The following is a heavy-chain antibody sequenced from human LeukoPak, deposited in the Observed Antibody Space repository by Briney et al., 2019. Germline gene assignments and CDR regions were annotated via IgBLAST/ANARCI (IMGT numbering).Heavy chain of an antibody. V-gene: IGHV4-61*02. CDR3: ARALGAAAGDAFDI. Sequence: PSETLSLTCTVSGGSISSGSYYWSWIRQPAGKGLEWIGRIYTSGSTNYNPSLKSRVTISVDTSKNQFSLKLSSVTAADTAVYYCARALGAAAGDAFDIWGQGTMVTVSS. CDR2: IYTSGST. J-gene: IGHJ3*02. CDR1: GGSISSGSYY. D-gene: IGHD6-13*01.